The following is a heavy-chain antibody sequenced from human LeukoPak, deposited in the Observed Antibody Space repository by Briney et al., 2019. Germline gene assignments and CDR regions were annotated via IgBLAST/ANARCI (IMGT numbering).Heavy chain of an antibody. CDR1: GYTFTGYY. V-gene: IGHV1-46*01. Sequence: ASVKVSCKASGYTFTGYYMHWVRQAPGHGLEWMGIINPSGGSTSYAQKFQGRVTMTRDTSTSTVYMELSSLRSEDTAVYYCARTLYSSSWYYYFQHWGQGTLVTVSS. J-gene: IGHJ1*01. CDR2: INPSGGST. CDR3: ARTLYSSSWYYYFQH. D-gene: IGHD6-13*01.